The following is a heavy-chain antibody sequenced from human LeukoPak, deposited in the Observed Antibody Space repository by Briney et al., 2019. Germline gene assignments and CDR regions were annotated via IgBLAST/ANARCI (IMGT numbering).Heavy chain of an antibody. CDR2: INHSGST. CDR1: GGSSSGYY. D-gene: IGHD3-3*01. Sequence: SETLSLTCAVYGGSSSGYYWSWIRQPPGKGLEWIGEINHSGSTNYNPSLKSRVTISVDTSKNQFSLKLSSVTAADTAVYYCARSWGFGVVIIRWHNWFDPWGQGTLVTVSS. V-gene: IGHV4-34*01. CDR3: ARSWGFGVVIIRWHNWFDP. J-gene: IGHJ5*02.